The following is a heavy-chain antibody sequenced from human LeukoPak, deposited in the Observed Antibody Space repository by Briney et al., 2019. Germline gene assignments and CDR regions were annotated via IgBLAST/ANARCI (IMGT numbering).Heavy chain of an antibody. CDR3: ARTSSGWSVGAFDI. J-gene: IGHJ3*02. CDR2: IIPIFGTA. V-gene: IGHV1-69*06. CDR1: GGTFSSYA. D-gene: IGHD6-19*01. Sequence: SVKVSCKASGGTFSSYAISWVRQAPGQGLEWMGGIIPIFGTANYAQKFQGRVTITADKSTSTAYMELSSLRSEDTAVYYCARTSSGWSVGAFDIWGQGTMVTVSS.